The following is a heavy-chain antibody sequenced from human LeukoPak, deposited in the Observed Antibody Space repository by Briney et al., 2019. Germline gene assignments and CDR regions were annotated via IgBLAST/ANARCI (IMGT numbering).Heavy chain of an antibody. J-gene: IGHJ4*02. Sequence: GGSLRLSCAASGFTFSNAWRSWVRQAPGKGLEWVGRIKSKTDGGTTDYAAPVKGRFTISRDDSKNTLYLQMNSLKTEDTAVYYCTSDCEEMATQSIDYWGQGTLVTVSS. V-gene: IGHV3-15*01. CDR2: IKSKTDGGTT. D-gene: IGHD5-24*01. CDR1: GFTFSNAW. CDR3: TSDCEEMATQSIDY.